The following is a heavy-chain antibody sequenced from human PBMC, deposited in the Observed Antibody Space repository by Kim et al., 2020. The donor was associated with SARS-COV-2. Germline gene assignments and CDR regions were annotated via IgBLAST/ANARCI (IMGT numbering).Heavy chain of an antibody. CDR1: GFTFNIYY. CDR3: ASRHSDF. CDR2: IRRNGSKQ. Sequence: GGSLRLSCAASGFTFNIYYMNWVRQAPGKGLEWVANIRRNGSKQNYVDSVKGRFTISRDNNKNSMYLQMNSLRVEDTAVYYCASRHSDFWGQGTLVTVSS. V-gene: IGHV3-7*01. J-gene: IGHJ4*02.